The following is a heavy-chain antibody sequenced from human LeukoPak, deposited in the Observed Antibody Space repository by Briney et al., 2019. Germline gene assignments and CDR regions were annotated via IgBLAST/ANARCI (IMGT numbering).Heavy chain of an antibody. D-gene: IGHD3-10*01. CDR1: GITLSNYG. J-gene: IGHJ4*02. CDR2: ISYDGSNK. Sequence: GGSLRLSCAVSGITLSNYGMTWVRQAPGKGLEWVAVISYDGSNKYYADSVKGRFTISRDNSKNTLYLQMNSLRAEDTAVYYCAKDRGFGVFDYWGQGTLVTVSS. V-gene: IGHV3-30*18. CDR3: AKDRGFGVFDY.